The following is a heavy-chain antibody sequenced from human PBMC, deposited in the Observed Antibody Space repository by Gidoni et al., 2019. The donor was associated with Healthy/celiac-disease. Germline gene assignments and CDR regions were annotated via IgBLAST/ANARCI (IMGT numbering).Heavy chain of an antibody. CDR3: ARLVVTAQGAFDI. CDR2: ISSSSSYI. Sequence: EVQLVESGGGLVKPGGSLRLSCAASGVTFSSYSMNWVRQAPGKGLEWVSSISSSSSYIYYADSVKGRFTISRDNAKNSLYLQMNSLRAEDTAVYYCARLVVTAQGAFDIWGQGTMVTVSS. J-gene: IGHJ3*02. D-gene: IGHD2-21*02. CDR1: GVTFSSYS. V-gene: IGHV3-21*01.